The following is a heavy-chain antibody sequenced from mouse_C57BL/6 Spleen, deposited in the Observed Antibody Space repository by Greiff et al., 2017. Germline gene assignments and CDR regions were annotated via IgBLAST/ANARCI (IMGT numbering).Heavy chain of an antibody. Sequence: VQLQQSGPELVKPGASVKISCKASGYTFTDYYMNWVKQSHGKSLEWIGDINPNNGGTSYNQKFKGKATLTVDKSSSTAYMELRSLTSEDSAVYYCARGGYYGSGSFWYFDVWGTGTTVTVSS. V-gene: IGHV1-26*01. CDR2: INPNNGGT. J-gene: IGHJ1*03. CDR1: GYTFTDYY. D-gene: IGHD1-1*01. CDR3: ARGGYYGSGSFWYFDV.